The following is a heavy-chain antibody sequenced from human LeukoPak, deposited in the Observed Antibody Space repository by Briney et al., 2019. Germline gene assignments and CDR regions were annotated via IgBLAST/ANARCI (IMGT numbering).Heavy chain of an antibody. J-gene: IGHJ4*02. CDR2: IYHSEST. Sequence: SETLSLTCAVSGGSISSGGYSWGWIRQPPGKGLEWIGYIYHSESTYYNPSLKSRVTISVDRSKNQFSLKLSSVTAADTAVYYCARARGYDSSGYYPYYFVYWGQGTLVTVSS. CDR1: GGSISSGGYS. CDR3: ARARGYDSSGYYPYYFVY. V-gene: IGHV4-30-2*01. D-gene: IGHD3-22*01.